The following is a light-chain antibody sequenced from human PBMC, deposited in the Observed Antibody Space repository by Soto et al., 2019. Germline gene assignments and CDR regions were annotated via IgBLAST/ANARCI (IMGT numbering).Light chain of an antibody. CDR3: QQYSSLPHT. J-gene: IGKJ2*01. CDR2: GVS. V-gene: IGKV3-20*01. Sequence: EIVLTQSPGTLSLSPGERATLSCRATQSVTSSYFAWYQQKPGQAPRLLIYGVSSRATDIPDRFSGSGSGTDFTLTISRLEPEDFVVYYCQQYSSLPHTFGQGTKL. CDR1: QSVTSSY.